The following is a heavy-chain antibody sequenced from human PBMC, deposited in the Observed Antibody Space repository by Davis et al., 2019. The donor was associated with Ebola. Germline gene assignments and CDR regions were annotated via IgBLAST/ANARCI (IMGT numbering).Heavy chain of an antibody. CDR2: ISSSGSTI. Sequence: PGGSLRLSCSASGFTFSDYYMSWIRQAPGKGLEWVSYISSSGSTIYYADSVKGRFTISRDNAKNSLYLQMNSLRDEDTAVYYCAREGITIFGVVIINYGMDVWGQGTTVTVSS. CDR3: AREGITIFGVVIINYGMDV. J-gene: IGHJ6*02. CDR1: GFTFSDYY. V-gene: IGHV3-11*04. D-gene: IGHD3-3*01.